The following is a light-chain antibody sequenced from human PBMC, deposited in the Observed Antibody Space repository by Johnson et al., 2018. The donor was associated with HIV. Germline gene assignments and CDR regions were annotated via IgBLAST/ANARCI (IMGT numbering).Light chain of an antibody. CDR3: GTWDSSLSAPGYV. CDR1: SSNIGNNY. Sequence: QSVLTQPPSVSAAPGQKVTISCSGSSSNIGNNYVSWYQQLPGTAPKLLIYENNKRPSGIPDRFSGSKSGTSATLGITGLQTGDEADYYCGTWDSSLSAPGYVFGTVTKVTVL. V-gene: IGLV1-51*02. CDR2: ENN. J-gene: IGLJ1*01.